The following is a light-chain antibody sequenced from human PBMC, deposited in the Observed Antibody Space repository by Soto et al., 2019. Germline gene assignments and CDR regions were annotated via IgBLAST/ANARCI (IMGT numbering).Light chain of an antibody. CDR3: QQYDTTPWT. J-gene: IGKJ1*01. CDR1: QSVKSSY. CDR2: GAS. Sequence: EIVLTQSPGTLSLSQGERATLSCRASQSVKSSYLDWYKQKIGQSPRLLIYGASSRVTGIPARFSGSGSGTDFTLTISSLEHEDFEEYYCQQYDTTPWTFGQGTKVEIK. V-gene: IGKV3-20*01.